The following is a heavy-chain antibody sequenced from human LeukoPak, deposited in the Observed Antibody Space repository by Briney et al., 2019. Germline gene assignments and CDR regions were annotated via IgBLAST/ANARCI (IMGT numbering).Heavy chain of an antibody. CDR3: ARVRYGSGSYYKVGFDY. J-gene: IGHJ4*02. D-gene: IGHD3-10*01. CDR2: INTSGST. V-gene: IGHV4-4*07. CDR1: GDSISNYY. Sequence: PSETLSLTCNVSGDSISNYYWTWIRQPAGKGLEWIGRINTSGSTNYNPSLKSRVTMSVDTSKNQFSLKLSSVTAADMAVYYCARVRYGSGSYYKVGFDYWGQGTLVTVSS.